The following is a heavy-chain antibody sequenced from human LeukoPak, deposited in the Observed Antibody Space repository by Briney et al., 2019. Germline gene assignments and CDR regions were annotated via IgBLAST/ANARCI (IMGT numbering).Heavy chain of an antibody. CDR2: ISNSGGST. D-gene: IGHD6-19*01. Sequence: HPGGSLRLSCAASGFTFTSYAMTWVRQAPGKGLEWVSTISNSGGSTYYADSVKGRFTTSRDNSRNTLYLQMNSLRAEDTAVYYCAKGQWRYFEYWGQGTQVTVSS. CDR1: GFTFTSYA. J-gene: IGHJ4*02. CDR3: AKGQWRYFEY. V-gene: IGHV3-23*01.